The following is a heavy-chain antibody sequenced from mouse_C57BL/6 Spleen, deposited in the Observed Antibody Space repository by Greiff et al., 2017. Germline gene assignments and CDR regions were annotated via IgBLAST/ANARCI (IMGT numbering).Heavy chain of an antibody. V-gene: IGHV1-54*01. CDR2: INPGSGGT. CDR3: ARDYGMAWFAY. J-gene: IGHJ3*01. CDR1: GYAFTNYL. Sequence: QVQLKESGAELVRPGTSVKVSCKASGYAFTNYLIEWVKQRPGQGLEWIGVINPGSGGTNYNEKFKGKATLTADKSSSTAYMQLSSLTSEDSAVYFCARDYGMAWFAYWGQGTLVTVSA. D-gene: IGHD1-1*01.